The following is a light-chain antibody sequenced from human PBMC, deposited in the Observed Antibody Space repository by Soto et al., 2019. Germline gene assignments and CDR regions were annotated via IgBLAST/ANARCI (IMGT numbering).Light chain of an antibody. CDR2: DVS. V-gene: IGLV2-14*01. CDR1: SSDVGGYNY. J-gene: IGLJ1*01. CDR3: SSYTSSSTLVL. Sequence: QSALTQPASVSGSAGQSITISCTGTSSDVGGYNYVSWYQQHPGKAPKLMIYDVSNRPSGVSNRFSGSKSGNTASLTISGLQAEDEADYYCSSYTSSSTLVLFGTGTKLTVL.